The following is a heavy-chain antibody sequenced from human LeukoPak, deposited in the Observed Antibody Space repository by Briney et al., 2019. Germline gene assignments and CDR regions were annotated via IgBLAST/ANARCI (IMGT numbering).Heavy chain of an antibody. J-gene: IGHJ6*03. D-gene: IGHD3-3*01. CDR1: GYTFTSYY. CDR2: INPSGGST. Sequence: ASVKVSCKASGYTFTSYYMHWVRQAPGQGLEWMGIINPSGGSTSYAQKLQGRVTMTTDTSTSTAYMELRSLRSDDTAVYYCARWYDFWSGYYYYMDVWGKGTTVTVSS. CDR3: ARWYDFWSGYYYYMDV. V-gene: IGHV1-46*01.